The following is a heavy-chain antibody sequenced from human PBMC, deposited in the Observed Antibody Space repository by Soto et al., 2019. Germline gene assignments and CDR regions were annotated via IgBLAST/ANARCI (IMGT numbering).Heavy chain of an antibody. D-gene: IGHD2-8*01. CDR2: INHSGST. V-gene: IGHV4-34*01. J-gene: IGHJ1*01. Sequence: QVQLQQWGAGLLKPSETLSLTCAVYGGSFSGYYWSWIRQPPGKGLEWIGEINHSGSTNYNPSLKSRVTISVDTSKNQFSLKLSSVTAADTAVYYCASPRGCTNGLCPSNFQHWGQGTLVTVSS. CDR1: GGSFSGYY. CDR3: ASPRGCTNGLCPSNFQH.